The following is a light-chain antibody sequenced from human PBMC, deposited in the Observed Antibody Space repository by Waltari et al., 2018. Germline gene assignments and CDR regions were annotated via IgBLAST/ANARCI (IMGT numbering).Light chain of an antibody. J-gene: IGKJ2*01. CDR1: QSVGGY. CDR3: QQYYSLPYT. Sequence: EIVLTQSPDTLSLSPGERATLSCRASQSVGGYLAWYQHKPGQAPRLLISGASNRATGIPARFSGSGSGTDFTLTISTLQAEDVAVYFCQQYYSLPYTFGQGTKLEIK. V-gene: IGKV3D-15*01. CDR2: GAS.